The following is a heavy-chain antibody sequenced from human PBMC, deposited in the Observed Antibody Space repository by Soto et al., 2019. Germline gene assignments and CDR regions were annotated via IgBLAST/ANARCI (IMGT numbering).Heavy chain of an antibody. CDR3: ARDEYSGYDFFY. J-gene: IGHJ4*02. CDR1: GGSISSYY. D-gene: IGHD5-12*01. Sequence: PSETLSLTCTVSGGSISSYYWSWIRQPPGKGLEWIGYIYYSGSTNYNPSLKSRVTISVDTSKNQFSLKLSSVTAADTAVYYCARDEYSGYDFFYWGQGTLVTVSS. V-gene: IGHV4-59*01. CDR2: IYYSGST.